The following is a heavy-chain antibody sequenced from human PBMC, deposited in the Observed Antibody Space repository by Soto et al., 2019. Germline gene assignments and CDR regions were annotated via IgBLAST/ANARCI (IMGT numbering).Heavy chain of an antibody. V-gene: IGHV3-30*18. J-gene: IGHJ4*02. D-gene: IGHD5-18*01. Sequence: QVQLVESGGAVVQPGKSLRLSCAASGFTFNTYGMYWVRQAPGKGLEWVAAISYDGSNKYHADSVKGRFTMSRDNSKNTLYLEMNSLRVEDTAVYYCAKDIVRYTYGACDYLGQGALVTVSS. CDR1: GFTFNTYG. CDR3: AKDIVRYTYGACDY. CDR2: ISYDGSNK.